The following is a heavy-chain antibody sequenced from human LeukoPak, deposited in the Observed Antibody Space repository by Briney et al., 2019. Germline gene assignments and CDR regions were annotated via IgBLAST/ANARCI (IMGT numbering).Heavy chain of an antibody. CDR3: ARSSIVTGYCSSSSCPYYFDY. CDR1: GFTVSNNY. J-gene: IGHJ4*02. D-gene: IGHD2-2*01. Sequence: PGGSLRLSCAASGFTVSNNYMSWVRQAPGKGLEWVSVIYSGGSTYYADSVKGRFTISRDNSKNTLYLQMNSLRAEDTAVYYCARSSIVTGYCSSSSCPYYFDYWGRGTLVTVSS. CDR2: IYSGGST. V-gene: IGHV3-66*01.